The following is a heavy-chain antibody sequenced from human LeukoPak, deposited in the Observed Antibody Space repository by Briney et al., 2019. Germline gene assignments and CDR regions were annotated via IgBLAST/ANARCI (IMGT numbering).Heavy chain of an antibody. Sequence: GASVKVSCKASGYTFTGYYMHWVRQAPGQGLEWMGWINPNSGGTNYAQKFQGRVTITADESTSTAYMELSSLRSEDTAVYYCATNPDYGGNYWFYWGQGTLVTVSS. D-gene: IGHD4-23*01. J-gene: IGHJ4*02. CDR2: INPNSGGT. V-gene: IGHV1-2*02. CDR3: ATNPDYGGNYWFY. CDR1: GYTFTGYY.